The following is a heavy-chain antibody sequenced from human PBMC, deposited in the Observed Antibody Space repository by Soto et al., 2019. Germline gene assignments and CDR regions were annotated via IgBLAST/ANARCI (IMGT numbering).Heavy chain of an antibody. D-gene: IGHD1-26*01. CDR3: AREAHSGSYLGR. V-gene: IGHV3-23*01. CDR2: ISGSGGST. J-gene: IGHJ4*02. CDR1: GFTFSSYA. Sequence: GGSLSLSCAASGFTFSSYAMSWVRQAPGKGLEWVSAISGSGGSTYYADSVKGRFTISRDNSKNTLYLQMNSLRAEDTTVYYCAREAHSGSYLGRWGQGTLVTVSS.